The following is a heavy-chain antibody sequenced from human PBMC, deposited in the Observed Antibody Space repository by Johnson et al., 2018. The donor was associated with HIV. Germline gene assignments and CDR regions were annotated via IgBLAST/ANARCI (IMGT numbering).Heavy chain of an antibody. Sequence: EQLVESGGGVVQPGRSLRLSCAASGFTVSSNYMSWVRQAPGKGLEWVANIKQDGSEKYYVDSVKGRFTISRDNAKNSLYLQMNSLRAEDTAVYYCARHPRHVLTDDAFDIWGQGTMVTVSS. CDR3: ARHPRHVLTDDAFDI. D-gene: IGHD3-16*01. V-gene: IGHV3-7*01. CDR2: IKQDGSEK. CDR1: GFTVSSNY. J-gene: IGHJ3*02.